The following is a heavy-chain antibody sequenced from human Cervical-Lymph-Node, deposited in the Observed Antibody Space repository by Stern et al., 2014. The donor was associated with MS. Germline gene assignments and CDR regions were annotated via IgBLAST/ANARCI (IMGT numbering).Heavy chain of an antibody. CDR1: GGSISSGDNY. Sequence: QLQLQESGPGLVKPSQTLSLTCTVSGGSISSGDNYWSWIRQPPGKGPEWIGYIHYSGGTYFNPSLKSRATISADTSKNQFSLKLNSMTAADTAVYYCARVPDYCDAFFDYWGQGILVTVSS. J-gene: IGHJ4*02. V-gene: IGHV4-30-4*01. CDR2: IHYSGGT. D-gene: IGHD4-17*01. CDR3: ARVPDYCDAFFDY.